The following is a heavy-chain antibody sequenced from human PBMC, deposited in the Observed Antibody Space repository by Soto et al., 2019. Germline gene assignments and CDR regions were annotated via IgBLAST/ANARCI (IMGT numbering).Heavy chain of an antibody. V-gene: IGHV4-59*01. J-gene: IGHJ6*02. CDR2: IYYSGST. CDR1: GGCISSYY. CDR3: ARDHGYGSGSYYYYYGMDV. Sequence: SXTLSLTFTVSGGCISSYYWSWIRQPPVNVLGWIGYIYYSGSTNYNPSLKSRVTISVDTSKNQFSLKLSSVTAADTAVYYCARDHGYGSGSYYYYYGMDVWGQGTTVTVSS. D-gene: IGHD3-10*01.